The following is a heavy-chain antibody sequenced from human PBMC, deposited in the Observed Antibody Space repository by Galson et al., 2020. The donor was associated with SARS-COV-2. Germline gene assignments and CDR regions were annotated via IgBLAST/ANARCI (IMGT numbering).Heavy chain of an antibody. CDR2: IYYSGTT. J-gene: IGHJ4*02. Sequence: SETLSLTCTVSGGSITSHYWSWIRQPPGKGLEWIGYIYYSGTTNYNPSLRSRVTMSVDTSKNQFSLKLSSVTAADTAVYYCARDPYYYDVSGYYEPQWGQGTLVTVSS. D-gene: IGHD3-22*01. CDR1: GGSITSHY. CDR3: ARDPYYYDVSGYYEPQ. V-gene: IGHV4-59*11.